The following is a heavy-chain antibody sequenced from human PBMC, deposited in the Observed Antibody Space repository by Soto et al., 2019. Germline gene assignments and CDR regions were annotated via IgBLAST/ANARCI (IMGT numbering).Heavy chain of an antibody. D-gene: IGHD1-7*01. CDR1: GFRFSSYA. J-gene: IGHJ4*02. V-gene: IGHV3-23*01. Sequence: EVQLLGSGGGLVQPGGSLRLSCAASGFRFSSYAMTWVRQAPGKGLEWVSGITGSGGSTYYTDSVKGRFTISRDNSKDTLYLQLNSLRAEDTAVYHCAFWFGITGTAWWDPLDYWGQGALVTVSS. CDR2: ITGSGGST. CDR3: AFWFGITGTAWWDPLDY.